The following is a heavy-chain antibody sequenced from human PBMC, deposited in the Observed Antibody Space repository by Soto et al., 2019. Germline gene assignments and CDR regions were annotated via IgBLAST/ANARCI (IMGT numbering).Heavy chain of an antibody. V-gene: IGHV2-5*02. CDR2: IYWDDDK. CDR3: AHIAYAWVLGGFDY. D-gene: IGHD3-16*01. Sequence: QITLKESGPTLVKPTQTLTLTCTFSGFSLSTTAVGVGWIRQPPGRALEWLALIYWDDDKRYSPSLKSRLTIPKDTSKNQVVLTMTNMDPVDTATHYCAHIAYAWVLGGFDYWGQGTLVTVSS. CDR1: GFSLSTTAVG. J-gene: IGHJ4*02.